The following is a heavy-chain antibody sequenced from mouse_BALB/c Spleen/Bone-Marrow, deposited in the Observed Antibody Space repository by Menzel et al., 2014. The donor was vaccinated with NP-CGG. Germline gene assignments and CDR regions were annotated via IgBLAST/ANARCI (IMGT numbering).Heavy chain of an antibody. CDR3: ARRDGYDSYFDY. CDR2: INPNYDST. D-gene: IGHD2-2*01. V-gene: IGHV1-18*01. J-gene: IGHJ2*01. CDR1: GYTFTDYN. Sequence: EVQLVESGAELVKPGASVKISCKASGYTFTDYNMDWVKQSHGKSLEWIGDINPNYDSTSYNQKFKGKATLTVDKSSSAAYMERRSLTSEDTAVYYCARRDGYDSYFDYWGQGTTLTVSS.